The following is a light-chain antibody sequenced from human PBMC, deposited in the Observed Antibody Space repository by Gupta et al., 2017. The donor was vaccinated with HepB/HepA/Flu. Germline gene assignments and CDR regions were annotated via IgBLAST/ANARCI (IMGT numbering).Light chain of an antibody. CDR2: DVS. V-gene: IGLV2-14*03. CDR1: SSDVGGYNY. Sequence: QSALTQPASVSGPPGQSITISCTGTSSDVGGYNYVSWYQQHPGKAPKLMIFDVSNRPSGVSTRFSGSKSGNTDSLTISGLQAEDEADYYCSSDTSSSTLVFGGGTKLTVL. J-gene: IGLJ3*02. CDR3: SSDTSSSTLV.